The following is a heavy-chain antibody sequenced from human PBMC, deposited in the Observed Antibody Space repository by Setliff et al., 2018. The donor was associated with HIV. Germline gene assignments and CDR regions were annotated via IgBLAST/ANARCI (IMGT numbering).Heavy chain of an antibody. V-gene: IGHV3-48*04. CDR3: AREQWELNRAFDI. CDR1: GFTFSTYS. CDR2: ISSSSTTI. D-gene: IGHD1-26*01. J-gene: IGHJ3*02. Sequence: GGSLRLSCGASGFTFSTYSMNWVRQAPGKGLEWVSYISSSSTTIYYADSVKGRFTISRDNAKNSLYLQMNSLRAEDTAVYYCAREQWELNRAFDIWGQGTMVTVSS.